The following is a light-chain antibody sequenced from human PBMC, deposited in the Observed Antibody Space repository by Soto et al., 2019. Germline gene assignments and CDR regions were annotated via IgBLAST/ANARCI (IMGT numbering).Light chain of an antibody. CDR1: QSISSW. J-gene: IGKJ1*01. CDR3: QQYNSYSTWT. CDR2: KAS. Sequence: DIQMTQSPSSLSASVGDRVTITCRASQSISSWLAWYQQKPGKAPKLLIYKASSLESGVPSRFSGSGSGTEFTLNISSLQPDDFAHYYCQQYNSYSTWTFGQGTKVDIK. V-gene: IGKV1-5*03.